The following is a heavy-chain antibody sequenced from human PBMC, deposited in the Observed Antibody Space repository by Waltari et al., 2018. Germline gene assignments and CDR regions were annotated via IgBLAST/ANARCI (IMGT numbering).Heavy chain of an antibody. Sequence: QVQLQQWGAGLLKPSETLSLTCAVYGGSFRGYYWSGIRQPPGKGLEWIGESNHSGSNNYNPSLKSRVTISVDTSKNQFSLKLSSVTAADTAVYYCARGPDYGDHYFDYWGQGTLVTVSS. V-gene: IGHV4-34*01. D-gene: IGHD4-17*01. J-gene: IGHJ4*02. CDR3: ARGPDYGDHYFDY. CDR2: SNHSGSN. CDR1: GGSFRGYY.